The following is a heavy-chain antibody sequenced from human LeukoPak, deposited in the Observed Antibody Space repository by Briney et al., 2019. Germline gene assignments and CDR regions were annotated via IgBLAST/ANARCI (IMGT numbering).Heavy chain of an antibody. J-gene: IGHJ4*02. CDR3: ARGLSARPSHFDY. Sequence: SVKVSCKASGGTFSSYAISWVRQAPGQGLEWMGGIIPIFGTANYAQKFQGRVTITTDESTSTAYMELSSLRSEDTAVYYCARGLSARPSHFDYWGQGTLVTVSS. CDR2: IIPIFGTA. CDR1: GGTFSSYA. V-gene: IGHV1-69*05. D-gene: IGHD6-6*01.